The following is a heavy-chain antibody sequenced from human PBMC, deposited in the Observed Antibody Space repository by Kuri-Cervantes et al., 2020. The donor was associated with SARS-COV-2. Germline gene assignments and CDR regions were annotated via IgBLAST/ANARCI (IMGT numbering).Heavy chain of an antibody. CDR1: GFTFEDYA. V-gene: IGHV3-43D*03. D-gene: IGHD2-21*02. CDR2: ISGDGDST. J-gene: IGHJ6*03. Sequence: ETLSLTCAASGFTFEDYAMHWVRQAPGKGLEWVSLISGDGDSTYYADSVKGRFTISRDNSKNSLYLQMNSLRVEDTALYYCAKDRGDFWYYYMDVWSKGTTVTVSS. CDR3: AKDRGDFWYYYMDV.